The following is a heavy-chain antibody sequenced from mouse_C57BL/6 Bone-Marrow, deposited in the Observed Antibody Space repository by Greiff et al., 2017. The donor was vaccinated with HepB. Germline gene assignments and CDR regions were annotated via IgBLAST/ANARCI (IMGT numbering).Heavy chain of an antibody. J-gene: IGHJ3*01. Sequence: QVQLQQPGAELVKPGASVKMSCKASGYTFTSYWITWVKQRPGQGLEWIGDIYPGSGSTNYNEKFKSKATLTVDTSSSTAYMQLTNLTSEDSAVYYCASYYGNFAWFAYWGQGTLVTVSA. V-gene: IGHV1-55*01. D-gene: IGHD2-1*01. CDR3: ASYYGNFAWFAY. CDR2: IYPGSGST. CDR1: GYTFTSYW.